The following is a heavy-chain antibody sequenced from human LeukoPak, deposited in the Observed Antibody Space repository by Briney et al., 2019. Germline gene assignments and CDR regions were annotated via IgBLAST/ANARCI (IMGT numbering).Heavy chain of an antibody. Sequence: ASVKVSCKASGYTLTGYYMHWVRQAPGQGLEWMGWINPNSGGTNYAQKFQGRVTMTRDTSISTAYMELSRLRSDDTAVYYCARDEPAANYYYYMDVWGKGTTVTVSS. CDR1: GYTLTGYY. D-gene: IGHD2-2*01. V-gene: IGHV1-2*02. J-gene: IGHJ6*03. CDR3: ARDEPAANYYYYMDV. CDR2: INPNSGGT.